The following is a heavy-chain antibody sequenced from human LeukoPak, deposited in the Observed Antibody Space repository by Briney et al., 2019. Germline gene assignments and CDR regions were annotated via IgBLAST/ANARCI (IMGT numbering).Heavy chain of an antibody. J-gene: IGHJ6*02. Sequence: ASVKVSCKASGYTFTTYSMHWVRQAPGQGLEWMAIINPSGGSASYTQKFQGRVTVTRDTSTSTVYMELSSLRSEDTAVYYCVRHNHMDVWGQGTTVTVSS. V-gene: IGHV1-46*01. CDR1: GYTFTTYS. CDR3: VRHNHMDV. CDR2: INPSGGSA.